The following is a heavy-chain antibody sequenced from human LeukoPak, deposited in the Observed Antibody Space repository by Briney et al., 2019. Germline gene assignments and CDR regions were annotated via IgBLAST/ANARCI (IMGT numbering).Heavy chain of an antibody. CDR1: GGTFSNCA. CDR3: ARDKVIASAGTPNWFDP. CDR2: ISAYDGNT. Sequence: ASVTVSCKASGGTFSNCAINWVRQAPGQGLEWVGWISAYDGNTNYAQRFQDRVTMTTDTSTTTAYMELRSLRSDDTAVYYCARDKVIASAGTPNWFDPWGQGTLVTVSS. J-gene: IGHJ5*02. D-gene: IGHD6-13*01. V-gene: IGHV1-18*01.